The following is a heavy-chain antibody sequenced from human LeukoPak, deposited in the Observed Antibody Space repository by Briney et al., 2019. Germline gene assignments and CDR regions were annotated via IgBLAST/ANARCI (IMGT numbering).Heavy chain of an antibody. CDR1: GFSITTNNYY. Sequence: SETLSLTCTVSGFSITTNNYYWGWIRQTPGKGLEWIGTIHYTGNTYDNPSLKSRVSISIDTSTSQFSLKVTSLIAADTAVYYCARQGNTGFPDAFDLWGQGTMVTVSS. V-gene: IGHV4-39*01. CDR2: IHYTGNT. J-gene: IGHJ3*01. CDR3: ARQGNTGFPDAFDL. D-gene: IGHD1/OR15-1a*01.